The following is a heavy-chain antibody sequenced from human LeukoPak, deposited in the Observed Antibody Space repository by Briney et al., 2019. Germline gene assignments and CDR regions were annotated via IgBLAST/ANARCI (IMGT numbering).Heavy chain of an antibody. V-gene: IGHV4-61*02. Sequence: PSETLSLTCTVSGGSISSGSYYWSWIRQPAGKGLEWIGRIYTSGSTNYNPSLKSRVTISVDTSKNQFSLKLSSVTAADTAVYYCARAHGYTDAFDIWGQGTMVTVSS. CDR2: IYTSGST. CDR3: ARAHGYTDAFDI. J-gene: IGHJ3*02. D-gene: IGHD5-24*01. CDR1: GGSISSGSYY.